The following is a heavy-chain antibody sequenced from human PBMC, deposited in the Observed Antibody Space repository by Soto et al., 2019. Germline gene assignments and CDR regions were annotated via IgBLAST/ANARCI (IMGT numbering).Heavy chain of an antibody. V-gene: IGHV3-23*01. CDR3: ANPANIFGVVSQFDY. CDR1: GFTFSSYA. Sequence: GGSLRLSCAASGFTFSSYAMSWVRQAPGKGLEWVSAISGSGGSTYYADSVKGRFTISRDNSKNTPYLQMNSLRAEDTAVYYCANPANIFGVVSQFDYWGQGTLVTVSS. CDR2: ISGSGGST. D-gene: IGHD3-3*01. J-gene: IGHJ4*01.